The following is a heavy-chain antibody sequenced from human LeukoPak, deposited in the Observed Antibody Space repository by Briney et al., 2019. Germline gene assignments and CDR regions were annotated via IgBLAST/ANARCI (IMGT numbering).Heavy chain of an antibody. V-gene: IGHV3-30*18. J-gene: IGHJ4*02. CDR1: GFTFSSYS. CDR3: AKDWGYGSGTYLDN. D-gene: IGHD3-10*01. CDR2: ISYDGSNK. Sequence: PGGSLRLSCAASGFTFSSYSMHWVRQAPGKGLEWVAAISYDGSNKYHADSVKGRFTISRDNSKNTLDLQMNTLRVEDTAVYYCAKDWGYGSGTYLDNWGQGTLVTVSS.